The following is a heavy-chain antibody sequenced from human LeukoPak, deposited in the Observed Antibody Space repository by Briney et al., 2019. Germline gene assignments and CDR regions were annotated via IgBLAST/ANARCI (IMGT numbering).Heavy chain of an antibody. CDR3: GGDRAMYYYATNGY. V-gene: IGHV3-66*01. Sequence: RGSLRLSCVASGFTVSGNYMNWVRQAPGKGLEWVSVIYTDGSTYYADSVKGRFTISRDNSKNTLYLQMNSLRVEDTAVYYCGGDRAMYYYATNGYWGQGTLVTVSS. J-gene: IGHJ4*02. D-gene: IGHD3-10*01. CDR1: GFTVSGNY. CDR2: IYTDGST.